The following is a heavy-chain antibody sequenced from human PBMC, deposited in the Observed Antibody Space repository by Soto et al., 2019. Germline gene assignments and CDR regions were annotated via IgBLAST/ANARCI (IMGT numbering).Heavy chain of an antibody. CDR3: ARGKSSGPSYDGMDV. J-gene: IGHJ6*02. Sequence: VGSLRLSCAASGFTFSSYAMHWVRQAPGKGLEWVAVISYDGSNKYYADSVKGRFTISRDNSKNTLYLQMNSLRAEDTAVYYCARGKSSGPSYDGMDVWGQGTTVTVSS. D-gene: IGHD6-19*01. V-gene: IGHV3-30-3*01. CDR1: GFTFSSYA. CDR2: ISYDGSNK.